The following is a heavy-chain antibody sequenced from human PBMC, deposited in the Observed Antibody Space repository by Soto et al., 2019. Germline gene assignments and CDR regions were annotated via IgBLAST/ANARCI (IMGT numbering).Heavy chain of an antibody. CDR2: IYYSGNT. V-gene: IGHV4-39*01. J-gene: IGHJ5*02. D-gene: IGHD4-17*01. CDR3: ARFDYGDYNWFDP. CDR1: GGSISSSSYY. Sequence: QLQLQESGPGLVKPSETLSLTCTVSGGSISSSSYYWGWIRQPPGKGLGWIGSIYYSGNTYYNPSLKSRVTISVDTSKNQFSLKLSSVTAADTAVYYCARFDYGDYNWFDPWGQGTLVIVSS.